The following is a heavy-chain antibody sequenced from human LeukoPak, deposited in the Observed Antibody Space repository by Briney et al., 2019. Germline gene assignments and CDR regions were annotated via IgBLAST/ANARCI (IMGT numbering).Heavy chain of an antibody. J-gene: IGHJ3*02. D-gene: IGHD3-10*01. CDR1: GCTFSSYA. CDR2: IIPIFGTA. V-gene: IGHV1-69*06. CDR3: ARAGSGWFGESDDAFDI. Sequence: GASVKVSCKASGCTFSSYAISWVRQAPGQGLEWMGGIIPIFGTANYAQKFQGRVTITADKSTSTAYMELSSLRSEDTAVYYCARAGSGWFGESDDAFDIWGQGTMVTVSS.